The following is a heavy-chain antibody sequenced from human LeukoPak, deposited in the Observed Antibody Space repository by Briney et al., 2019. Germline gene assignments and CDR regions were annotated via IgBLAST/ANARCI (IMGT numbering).Heavy chain of an antibody. V-gene: IGHV3-23*01. J-gene: IGHJ4*02. CDR3: AKDRFGELKVFDY. CDR1: GFTFSSYA. D-gene: IGHD3-10*01. CDR2: ISGSGGST. Sequence: GRSLRLSCAASGFTFSSYAMSWVRQAPGKGLEWVSAISGSGGSTYYADSVKGRFTISRDNSKNTLYLQMNSLRAEDTAVYYCAKDRFGELKVFDYWGQGTLVTVSS.